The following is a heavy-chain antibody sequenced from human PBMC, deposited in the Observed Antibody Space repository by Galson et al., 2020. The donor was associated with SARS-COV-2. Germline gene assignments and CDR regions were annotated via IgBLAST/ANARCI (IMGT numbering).Heavy chain of an antibody. CDR3: AHHTITMVRGVLGTIDAVDI. D-gene: IGHD3-10*01. V-gene: IGHV2-5*02. CDR1: GFSLSTIGVG. Sequence: SGPTLVKPTQTLTLTCTFSGFSLSTIGVGVGWIRQPPGKALEWLALIYWDDDKRYSPSLKSRLTITKDTSKNQVVLTMTNMDPVDTATYYCAHHTITMVRGVLGTIDAVDIWGQGTMVTVSS. CDR2: IYWDDDK. J-gene: IGHJ3*02.